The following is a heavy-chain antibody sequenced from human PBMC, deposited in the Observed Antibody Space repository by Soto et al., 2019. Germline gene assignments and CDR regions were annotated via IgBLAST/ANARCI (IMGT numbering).Heavy chain of an antibody. Sequence: SETLSLTCTVSGGSISISTYYWGWIRQPPGKGLEWIGSIYYSGSTYNNPSLKSRISINPDTSKNQFSLQLDSLTPEDTAVYFCVRLIGNSWLDQWGQGTLVTVSS. CDR3: VRLIGNSWLDQ. CDR1: GGSISISTYY. J-gene: IGHJ4*02. V-gene: IGHV4-39*01. D-gene: IGHD2-15*01. CDR2: IYYSGST.